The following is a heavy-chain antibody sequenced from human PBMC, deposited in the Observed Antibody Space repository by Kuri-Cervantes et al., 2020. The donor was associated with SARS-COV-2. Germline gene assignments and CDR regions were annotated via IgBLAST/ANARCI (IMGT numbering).Heavy chain of an antibody. D-gene: IGHD4-11*01. J-gene: IGHJ3*02. CDR2: ISITSGAI. CDR1: GFTLSSYH. CDR3: AKLGYSSTDAFDI. Sequence: GGSLRLSCTVSGFTLSSYHMSWVRQAPGKGPEWISYISITSGAIYYTDSVKGRFTISRDNSKNTLYLQMNSLRAEDTAVYYCAKLGYSSTDAFDIWGQGTMVTVSS. V-gene: IGHV3-48*01.